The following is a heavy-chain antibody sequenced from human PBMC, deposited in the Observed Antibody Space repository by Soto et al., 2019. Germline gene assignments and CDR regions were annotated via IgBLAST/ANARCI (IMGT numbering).Heavy chain of an antibody. CDR2: ISYDGSNK. Sequence: VQLVESGGGVVQPGRSLRLSCAASGFTFSSYGMHWVRQAPGKGLEWVAVISYDGSNKYYADSVKGRFTISRDNSKNTLYLQMNSLRAEDTAVYYCAKHGSSSWYLFDYWGQGTLVTVSS. J-gene: IGHJ4*02. D-gene: IGHD6-13*01. CDR1: GFTFSSYG. CDR3: AKHGSSSWYLFDY. V-gene: IGHV3-30*18.